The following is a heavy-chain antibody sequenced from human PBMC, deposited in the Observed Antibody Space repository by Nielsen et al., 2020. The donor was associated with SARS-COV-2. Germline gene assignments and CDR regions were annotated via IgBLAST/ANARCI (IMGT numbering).Heavy chain of an antibody. CDR1: GFTLSSYW. CDR3: ARSVSGSYYWEYYFDY. Sequence: GESLKISCAASGFTLSSYWMSWVRQAPGKGLEWVANIKQDGSEKYYVDSVKGRFTISRDNAKNSLYLQMNSLRAEDTAVYYCARSVSGSYYWEYYFDYWGQGTLVTVSS. J-gene: IGHJ4*02. D-gene: IGHD3-10*01. V-gene: IGHV3-7*05. CDR2: IKQDGSEK.